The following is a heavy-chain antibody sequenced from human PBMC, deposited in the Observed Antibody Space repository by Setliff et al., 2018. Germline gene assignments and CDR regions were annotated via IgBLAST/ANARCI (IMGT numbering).Heavy chain of an antibody. V-gene: IGHV1-18*04. D-gene: IGHD2-15*01. CDR2: ISAYNGNT. CDR1: GYAFTGYY. CDR3: ARAVGYCSGGSCYKGDDY. J-gene: IGHJ4*02. Sequence: ASVKVSCKASGYAFTGYYIHWVRQAPGQGLEWMGWISAYNGNTNYAQKLQGRVTMTTDTSTNTAYMEVRSLGSDDTAMYYCARAVGYCSGGSCYKGDDYWGQGTLVTVSS.